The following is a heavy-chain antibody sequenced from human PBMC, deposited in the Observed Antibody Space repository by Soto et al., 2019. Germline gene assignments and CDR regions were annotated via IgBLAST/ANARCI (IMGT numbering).Heavy chain of an antibody. CDR2: IYYSGST. J-gene: IGHJ4*02. CDR3: ARSRYTSGWWTPPFDY. D-gene: IGHD6-19*01. Sequence: PSETLSLTCAVSGGSTSSDYWSWIRQPPGKGPEWIGYIYYSGSTNYNPSLKSRVTISVDTSKNQFSLKLTSVTAADTAVYYCARSRYTSGWWTPPFDYWGQGTLVTVSS. CDR1: GGSTSSDY. V-gene: IGHV4-59*01.